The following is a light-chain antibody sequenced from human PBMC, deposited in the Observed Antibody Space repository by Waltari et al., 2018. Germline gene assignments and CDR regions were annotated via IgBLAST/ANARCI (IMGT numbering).Light chain of an antibody. V-gene: IGKV4-1*01. Sequence: DIVMTQSPDSLAVSLCERATINCKSSPTVLYNSNNKNYLAWYQQKPGQPPQLLIYWASTRESGVPDRFSGSGSGTDFSLTISSLQAEDVAVYYCQQYYTTPLTFGGGTKVEIK. J-gene: IGKJ4*01. CDR1: PTVLYNSNNKNY. CDR3: QQYYTTPLT. CDR2: WAS.